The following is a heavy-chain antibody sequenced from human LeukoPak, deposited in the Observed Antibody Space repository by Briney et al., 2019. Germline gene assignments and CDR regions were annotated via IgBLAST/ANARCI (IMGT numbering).Heavy chain of an antibody. CDR1: GFTFSSNW. CDR2: INGDGSTT. D-gene: IGHD6-13*01. V-gene: IGHV3-74*01. Sequence: GGPLRLSCAASGFTFSSNWMHWVRQAPGKGLVWVSCINGDGSTTTYADSEKGRFTISRDNAKNSLYLQMNSLRAEDTAAYYCARHSSSWEFDQWGQGTLVIVSS. CDR3: ARHSSSWEFDQ. J-gene: IGHJ4*02.